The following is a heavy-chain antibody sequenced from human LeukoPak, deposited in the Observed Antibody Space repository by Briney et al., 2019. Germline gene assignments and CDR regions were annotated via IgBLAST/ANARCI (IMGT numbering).Heavy chain of an antibody. CDR2: SYPGDSDT. D-gene: IGHD5-24*01. J-gene: IGHJ3*02. CDR1: GYSFTSYW. CDR3: ARHHRDGYNYKAFDI. V-gene: IGHV5-51*01. Sequence: GESLKISCKGSGYSFTSYWIGWVRQMPGKGLEWMGTSYPGDSDTRYRPSFQGQVTISADTSISSIYLQWSSLKASDTAIYYCARHHRDGYNYKAFDIWGQGTMVTVSS.